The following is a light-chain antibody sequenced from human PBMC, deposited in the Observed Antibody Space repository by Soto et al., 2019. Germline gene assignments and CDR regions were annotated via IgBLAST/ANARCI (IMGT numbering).Light chain of an antibody. J-gene: IGLJ2*01. CDR3: SSYTTSSTVV. Sequence: QSALTQPASVSGSPGQSITISCTGTSSDVGGYNYVSWFQQHPGKAPNLMIYDVYRRPSGVSYRCSGSKSGNTASLTISGLQAEDEADYYCSSYTTSSTVVFGGGTKLTVL. CDR1: SSDVGGYNY. V-gene: IGLV2-14*01. CDR2: DVY.